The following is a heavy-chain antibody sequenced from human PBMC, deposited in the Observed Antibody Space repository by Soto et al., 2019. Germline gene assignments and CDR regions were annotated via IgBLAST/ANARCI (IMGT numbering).Heavy chain of an antibody. CDR1: GGTFSSYA. CDR2: IIPIFGTA. V-gene: IGHV1-69*12. CDR3: ARSFGSGSSPGGFDP. J-gene: IGHJ5*02. D-gene: IGHD6-6*01. Sequence: QVQLVQSGAEVKKPGSSVKVSCKASGGTFSSYAISWVRQAPGQGLEWMGGIIPIFGTANYAQKFQGRVTIXXYXSXXTAYMELSSLRSEDTAVYYCARSFGSGSSPGGFDPWGQGTLVTVSS.